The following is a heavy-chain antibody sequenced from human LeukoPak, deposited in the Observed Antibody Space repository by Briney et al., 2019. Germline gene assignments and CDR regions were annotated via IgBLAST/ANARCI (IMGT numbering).Heavy chain of an antibody. CDR3: VRGATTAMVFFTDN. V-gene: IGHV4-59*02. Sequence: PSETLSLTCNVSAGSENTYFWSWIRQPPGKGLEWIGYFYHSGSTNYNPSLKTRAIMSVGTSRKQFSLKLTSVTPADTAVYYCVRGATTAMVFFTDNWGQGIRVTVSS. D-gene: IGHD5-18*01. J-gene: IGHJ4*02. CDR2: FYHSGST. CDR1: AGSENTYF.